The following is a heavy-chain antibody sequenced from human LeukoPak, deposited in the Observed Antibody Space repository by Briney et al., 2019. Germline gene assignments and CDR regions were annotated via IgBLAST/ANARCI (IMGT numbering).Heavy chain of an antibody. J-gene: IGHJ3*02. V-gene: IGHV3-30*18. CDR3: AKEGDAFDI. Sequence: PGRSLRLSCAASGFTFSSYGMHWVRQAPGKGLEWVAVISYDGSNKYYADSVKGRFTISRDNSKNTLYLQMNSLRAEDTAVYYCAKEGDAFDIWGQGTTVTVSS. CDR2: ISYDGSNK. CDR1: GFTFSSYG.